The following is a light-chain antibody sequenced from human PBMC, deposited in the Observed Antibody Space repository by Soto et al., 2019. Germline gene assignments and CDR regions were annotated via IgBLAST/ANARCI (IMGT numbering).Light chain of an antibody. CDR2: VNSDGSH. CDR3: QTWGTGIRV. Sequence: QPVLTQSPSASASLGASVKLTCTLSSGHSNYAIAWHQQQPEKGPRYLMKVNSDGSHRKGDGIPDRFSGSSSGAQRYLTISSLQSYDEADYYCQTWGTGIRVFGTGTKLTVL. J-gene: IGLJ1*01. CDR1: SGHSNYA. V-gene: IGLV4-69*01.